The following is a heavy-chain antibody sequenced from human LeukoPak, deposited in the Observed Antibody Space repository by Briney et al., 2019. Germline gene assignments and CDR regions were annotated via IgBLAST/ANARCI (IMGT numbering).Heavy chain of an antibody. J-gene: IGHJ4*02. CDR2: ISWNSGSI. Sequence: GGSLRLSCAASGFTFDDYAMHWVRQAPGKGLEWVSGISWNSGSIGYADSVKGRFTISRDNAKNSVCLQMNSLRVEDTAVYYCGRGWAVDFWGQGTLVTVSS. D-gene: IGHD2-15*01. V-gene: IGHV3-9*01. CDR3: GRGWAVDF. CDR1: GFTFDDYA.